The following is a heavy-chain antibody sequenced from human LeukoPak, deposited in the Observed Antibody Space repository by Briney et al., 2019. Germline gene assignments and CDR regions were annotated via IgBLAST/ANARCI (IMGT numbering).Heavy chain of an antibody. J-gene: IGHJ4*02. D-gene: IGHD2-21*01. V-gene: IGHV4-38-2*02. CDR3: ARGNSDRFPPYMDY. Sequence: SETLSLTCTVSGYSISSGNYWGWIRQSPGKGLEWIGTIYHSGSTYYNPSLKSRVTISVDTSKNQISLRLSSVTAADTAIYYCARGNSDRFPPYMDYWGQGILVIVSS. CDR1: GYSISSGNY. CDR2: IYHSGST.